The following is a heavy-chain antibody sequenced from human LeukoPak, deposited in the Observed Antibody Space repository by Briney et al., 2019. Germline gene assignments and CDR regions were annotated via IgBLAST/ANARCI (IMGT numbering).Heavy chain of an antibody. CDR1: GFTFSNYA. D-gene: IGHD5-12*01. J-gene: IGHJ4*02. CDR2: LTSGSTT. CDR3: AVASPIDY. V-gene: IGHV3-23*05. Sequence: PGGSLRLSCSASGFTFSNYAMSWVRQAPGKGLEWVSGLTSGSTTYYADSVKGRFTISRDNFKNTLYLQMNSLRAEDTAVYYCAVASPIDYWGQGTLVTVSS.